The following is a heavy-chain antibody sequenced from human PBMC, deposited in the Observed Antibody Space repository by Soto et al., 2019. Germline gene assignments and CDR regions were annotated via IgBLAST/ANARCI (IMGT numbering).Heavy chain of an antibody. D-gene: IGHD2-15*01. CDR1: GGTFNNYT. J-gene: IGHJ6*02. Sequence: QVQLVQSGAEVKKPGSSVKVSCKASGGTFNNYTINWVRQAPGQGLEWMGRIIPILNIIKNAQKFQGRVTITADKSTSTAYMELSSLRSEDTAVYYCARDRFAGPRYCNGGICYSDYYYGLDVWGQGTTVTVSS. CDR3: ARDRFAGPRYCNGGICYSDYYYGLDV. V-gene: IGHV1-69*08. CDR2: IIPILNII.